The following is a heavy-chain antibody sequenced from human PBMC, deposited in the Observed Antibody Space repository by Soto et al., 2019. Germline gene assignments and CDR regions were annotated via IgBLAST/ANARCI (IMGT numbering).Heavy chain of an antibody. CDR3: ARLKPFGFDY. J-gene: IGHJ4*02. CDR1: GGSISGYY. CDR2: IYYTGST. Sequence: SETLSLTCTVSGGSISGYYWSWIRQPPGKRLEWIGYIYYTGSTNYNPSLRSRVAISIDTSKNQFSLQLRSVTAADTAVYFCARLKPFGFDYWGQGTLVTVSS. V-gene: IGHV4-59*08. D-gene: IGHD3-16*01.